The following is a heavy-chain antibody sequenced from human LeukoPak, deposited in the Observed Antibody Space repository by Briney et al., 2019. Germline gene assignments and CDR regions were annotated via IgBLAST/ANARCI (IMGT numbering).Heavy chain of an antibody. CDR3: AKDKEYSGFGPILSGYYYGMDV. CDR1: GFTFDDYA. J-gene: IGHJ6*04. D-gene: IGHD5-12*01. CDR2: ISWDGGST. Sequence: PGGSLRLSCAASGFTFDDYAMHWVRQAPGKGLEWVSLISWDGGSTYYADSVKGRFTISRDNSRHTLYLQMNSLRAEDTALYYCAKDKEYSGFGPILSGYYYGMDVWGKGTTVTVSS. V-gene: IGHV3-43D*04.